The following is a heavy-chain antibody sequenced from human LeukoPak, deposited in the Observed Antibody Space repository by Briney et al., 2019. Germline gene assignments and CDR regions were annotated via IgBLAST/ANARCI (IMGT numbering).Heavy chain of an antibody. J-gene: IGHJ4*02. V-gene: IGHV3-48*03. CDR1: GFTFSSYE. CDR3: AAGSPTLGFEY. Sequence: GGSLRLSCAASGFTFSSYEMNWVRQAPGKGLEWVSYIYTSGSARYYADSVKGRFTISRDNAKNSLYLQMNSLRGEDTAVHYCAAGSPTLGFEYRGQGTLVTVSS. CDR2: IYTSGSAR.